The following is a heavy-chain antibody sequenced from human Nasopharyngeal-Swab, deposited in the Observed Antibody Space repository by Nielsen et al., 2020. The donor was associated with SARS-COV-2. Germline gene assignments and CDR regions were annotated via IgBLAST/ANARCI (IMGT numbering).Heavy chain of an antibody. J-gene: IGHJ4*02. CDR1: GFTFSDYY. CDR3: ARFRRDGYNKPFDY. CDR2: ISSSSSYI. V-gene: IGHV3-21*01. D-gene: IGHD5-24*01. Sequence: GESLKISCAASGFTFSDYYMNWVRQAPGKGLEWVSSISSSSSYIYYADSVKGRFTISRDNAKNSLYLQMNSLRAEDTAVYYCARFRRDGYNKPFDYWGQGTLVTVSS.